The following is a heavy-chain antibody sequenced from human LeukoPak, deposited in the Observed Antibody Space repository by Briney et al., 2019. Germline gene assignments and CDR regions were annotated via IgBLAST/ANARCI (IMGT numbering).Heavy chain of an antibody. CDR2: IWYDGSNK. V-gene: IGHV3-33*01. D-gene: IGHD2/OR15-2a*01. J-gene: IGHJ4*02. CDR1: GFTFSNYG. Sequence: GGSLRLSCVASGFTFSNYGMHWVRQDPGKGLEWVALIWYDGSNKYYTDSVKGRHTISRDNSKDTLFLQMNSLRAEDTAVYYCAREGPRGNSQFDYWGQGTLVTVSS. CDR3: AREGPRGNSQFDY.